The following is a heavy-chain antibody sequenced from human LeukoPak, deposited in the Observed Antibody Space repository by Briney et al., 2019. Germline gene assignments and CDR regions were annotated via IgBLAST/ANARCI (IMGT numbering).Heavy chain of an antibody. D-gene: IGHD5-24*01. CDR2: IYPADVET. V-gene: IGHV5-51*01. CDR1: GYSFKSYW. CDR3: ARRSGYNYYFDY. Sequence: GESLKISCKGSGYSFKSYWIGWVRQLPGKGLEWMGLIYPADVETRYSPSFQGQVTISADKSISTAYLQWSSLKASDTAMYYCARRSGYNYYFDYWGQGTLVTVSS. J-gene: IGHJ4*02.